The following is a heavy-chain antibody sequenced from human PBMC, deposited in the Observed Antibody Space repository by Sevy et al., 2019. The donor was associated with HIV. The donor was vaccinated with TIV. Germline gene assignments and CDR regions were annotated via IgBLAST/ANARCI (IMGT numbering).Heavy chain of an antibody. CDR2: ISDSSATI. J-gene: IGHJ4*02. CDR1: GFTYS. V-gene: IGHV3-48*01. D-gene: IGHD1-7*01. CDR3: AREQITGAKPDYFDY. Sequence: GGSLRLSCVASGFTYSMNWVRQAPGKGLEWVSYISDSSATIHYADSVKGRFTISRDNAKNSLYLQMDSLRAEDTAVYYCAREQITGAKPDYFDYWGQGTLVTVSS.